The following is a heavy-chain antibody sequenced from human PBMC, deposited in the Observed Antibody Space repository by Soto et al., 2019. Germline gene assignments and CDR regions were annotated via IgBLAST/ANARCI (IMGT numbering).Heavy chain of an antibody. CDR2: INSDGSST. J-gene: IGHJ3*02. V-gene: IGHV3-74*01. Sequence: GGSLRLSCGASGFTFSSYWMHWVRQATGKGLVWVSRINSDGSSTSYADSVKGRFTISRDNAKNTLYLQMNSLRAEDTVVYYGAIIGNSDAFAIWGKGTMVTGSS. CDR3: AIIGNSDAFAI. D-gene: IGHD1-1*01. CDR1: GFTFSSYW.